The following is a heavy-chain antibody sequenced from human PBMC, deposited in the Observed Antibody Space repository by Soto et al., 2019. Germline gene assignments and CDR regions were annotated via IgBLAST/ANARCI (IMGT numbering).Heavy chain of an antibody. CDR2: ISGSGGST. J-gene: IGHJ4*02. Sequence: EVQLLESGGGLVQPGGSLRLSCAASGCTFSSYAMSWVRQAPRKGLEWVSAISGSGGSTYYADSVKGRFTISRDNSKNTLYLQMNSMRADAAAVYYCAIPPREWLSLYYFAYWGQGTLVTVAS. V-gene: IGHV3-23*01. D-gene: IGHD3-3*01. CDR3: AIPPREWLSLYYFAY. CDR1: GCTFSSYA.